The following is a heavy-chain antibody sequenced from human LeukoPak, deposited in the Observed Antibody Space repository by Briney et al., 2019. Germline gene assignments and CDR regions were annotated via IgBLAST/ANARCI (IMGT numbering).Heavy chain of an antibody. V-gene: IGHV3-23*01. J-gene: IGHJ4*02. CDR1: GITLSNYG. Sequence: GGSLRLSCAASGITLSNYGMSWVRQAPGKGLEWVAGMSGGGGEKSYADSVKGRFTISRDNPKNTLYLQMNNLRAEDTAVYFCAERGVVIRVILGGFHKEAYYFDSWGQGALVTVFS. CDR3: AERGVVIRVILGGFHKEAYYFDS. CDR2: MSGGGGEK. D-gene: IGHD3-10*01.